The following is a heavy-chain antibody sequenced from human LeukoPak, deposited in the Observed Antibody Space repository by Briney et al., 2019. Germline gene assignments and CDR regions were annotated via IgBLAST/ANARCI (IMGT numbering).Heavy chain of an antibody. CDR2: ISAYNGNT. J-gene: IGHJ5*02. Sequence: GASVKVSCKASGYTFTSYGISWVRQVPGQGLEWMGWISAYNGNTNYAQKLQGRVTMTTDTSTSTAYMELRSLRSDDTAVYYCARAVFGVVIIGGNWSDPWGQGTLVTVSS. CDR3: ARAVFGVVIIGGNWSDP. D-gene: IGHD3-3*01. CDR1: GYTFTSYG. V-gene: IGHV1-18*01.